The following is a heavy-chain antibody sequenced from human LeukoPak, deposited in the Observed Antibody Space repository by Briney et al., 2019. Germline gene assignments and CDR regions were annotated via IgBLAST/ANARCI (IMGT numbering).Heavy chain of an antibody. D-gene: IGHD3-22*01. CDR1: GYTFTGYY. Sequence: GASVKVSCKASGYTFTGYYMHWVRQAPGQGLEWMGWINPNSGGTNYAQKFQGRVTMTRDTSISTAYMELSRLRSDDTAVYYCARDAQCYYDSSGYSEYYYYYYMDVWGKGTTVTVSS. J-gene: IGHJ6*03. V-gene: IGHV1-2*02. CDR2: INPNSGGT. CDR3: ARDAQCYYDSSGYSEYYYYYYMDV.